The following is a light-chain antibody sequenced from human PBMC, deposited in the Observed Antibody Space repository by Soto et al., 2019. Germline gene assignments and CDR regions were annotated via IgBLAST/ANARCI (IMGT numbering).Light chain of an antibody. J-gene: IGLJ2*01. CDR3: NSYTSSSTLV. Sequence: QSVLTQPASVSGSPGQSITISCTGTSSDVGGYNYVSWYQQHPGKAPKLMIYDVSNRPSGVSNRFSGSKSGNTASLTISGLQAEYEADYYCNSYTSSSTLVFGGGTKLTVL. CDR1: SSDVGGYNY. V-gene: IGLV2-14*01. CDR2: DVS.